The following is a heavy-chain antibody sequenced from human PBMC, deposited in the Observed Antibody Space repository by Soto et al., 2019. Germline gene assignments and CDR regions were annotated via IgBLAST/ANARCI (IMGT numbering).Heavy chain of an antibody. CDR2: ISWNSGNI. Sequence: EVQLVESGGGLVQPGRSLRLSCAASGFTFEDYAMHWVRQAPGKGLERVSGISWNSGNIGYAGSVKGRFTISRDIAKNSVYLQMNRLRPEDTAVYYCANVPSLGWFPHNWFDPWGQGTLVTVSS. D-gene: IGHD3-3*01. CDR1: GFTFEDYA. V-gene: IGHV3-9*01. J-gene: IGHJ5*02. CDR3: ANVPSLGWFPHNWFDP.